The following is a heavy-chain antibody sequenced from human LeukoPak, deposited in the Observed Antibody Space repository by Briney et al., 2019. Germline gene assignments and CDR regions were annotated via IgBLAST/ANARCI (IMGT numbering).Heavy chain of an antibody. CDR1: GFTFSNYW. J-gene: IGHJ4*02. CDR3: GRSQNYNDSSGYSY. D-gene: IGHD3-22*01. CDR2: LNSDGSST. Sequence: GGSLRLSCAASGFTFSNYWMHWVRQAPGKGLVWVSRLNSDGSSTNYADSVKGRFTISRDNAKNTLYLQMNSLRAEDTAVYYCGRSQNYNDSSGYSYWGQGTLVTVSS. V-gene: IGHV3-74*01.